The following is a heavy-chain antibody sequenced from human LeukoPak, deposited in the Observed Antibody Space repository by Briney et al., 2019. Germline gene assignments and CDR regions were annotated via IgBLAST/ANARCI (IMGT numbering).Heavy chain of an antibody. J-gene: IGHJ4*02. CDR1: GGSISTYY. V-gene: IGHV4-59*01. CDR3: ARFSNNYDILTGYPMYYFDY. D-gene: IGHD3-9*01. CDR2: IYYSGST. Sequence: SETLSLTCTVSGGSISTYYWSWIRQTPGKGLEWIAYIYYSGSTNYNPSLKSRVTISVDTSKNQFSLKLSSVTAADTAVYYCARFSNNYDILTGYPMYYFDYWGQGTLVTVSS.